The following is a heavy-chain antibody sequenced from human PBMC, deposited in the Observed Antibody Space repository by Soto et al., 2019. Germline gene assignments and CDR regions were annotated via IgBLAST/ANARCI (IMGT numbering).Heavy chain of an antibody. Sequence: TLSLNCTVSGGSISSGGYYWSWIRQHPGKGLEWIGYIYYSGSTYYNPSLKSRVTISVDTSKNQFSLKLSSVTAADTAVYYCARALVVAATRWFDPWGQGTLVTVSS. CDR1: GGSISSGGYY. V-gene: IGHV4-31*03. CDR3: ARALVVAATRWFDP. D-gene: IGHD2-15*01. CDR2: IYYSGST. J-gene: IGHJ5*02.